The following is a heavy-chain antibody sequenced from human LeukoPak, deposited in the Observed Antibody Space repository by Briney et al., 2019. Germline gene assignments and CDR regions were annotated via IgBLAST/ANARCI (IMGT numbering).Heavy chain of an antibody. Sequence: SETLSLTCAVYGGSFGGYYWSWIRQPPGKGLEWIGEINHSGSTNYNPSLKSRVTISVDTSKNQFSLKLSSVTAADTAVYYCAGNCSSTSCDSRNWFDPWGQGTLVTVSS. V-gene: IGHV4-34*01. CDR3: AGNCSSTSCDSRNWFDP. CDR2: INHSGST. D-gene: IGHD2-2*02. CDR1: GGSFGGYY. J-gene: IGHJ5*02.